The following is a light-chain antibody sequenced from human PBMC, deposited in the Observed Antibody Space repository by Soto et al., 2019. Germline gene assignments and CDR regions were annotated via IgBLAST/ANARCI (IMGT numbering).Light chain of an antibody. Sequence: DIVLTQSPGTLSLSPGDGATLSCRTSRFVSNYYVAWYQQRPGQAPRLLIYAASSRATDIPDRFSGSGSGTDFTLTISRLEPEDFAVYYCQHYADSPPVFTFGPGTKVEI. CDR1: RFVSNYY. CDR3: QHYADSPPVFT. J-gene: IGKJ3*01. V-gene: IGKV3-20*01. CDR2: AAS.